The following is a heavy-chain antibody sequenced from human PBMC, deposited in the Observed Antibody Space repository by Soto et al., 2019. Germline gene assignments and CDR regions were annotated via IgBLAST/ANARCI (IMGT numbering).Heavy chain of an antibody. CDR3: XXGGGGYNFGAVY. D-gene: IGHD5-12*01. CDR2: IIPKLGSA. V-gene: IGHV1-69*01. J-gene: IGHJ4*02. CDR1: GGGNLRDYR. Sequence: QVQLVQSGAEVKKPGSSVQVSCKASGGGNLRDYRTTWVRQAPGQGLEWMGGIIPKLGSANYAQNFQGRVTITADESTSTVYMELRSLRSEDXXXXXXXXGGGGYNFGAVYWGQGTPVTVSS.